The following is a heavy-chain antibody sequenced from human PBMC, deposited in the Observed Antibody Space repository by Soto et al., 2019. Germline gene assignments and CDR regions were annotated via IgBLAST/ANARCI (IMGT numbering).Heavy chain of an antibody. CDR3: AHRQATVTTYYYYFYMDV. J-gene: IGHJ6*03. CDR1: GFSLSTSGVG. Sequence: QITLKESGPTLVKPTQTLTLTCTFSGFSLSTSGVGVGWIRQPPGKALEWLALIYWDDDKRYSPSLKSRLTITKDTSKNQVVLTMTNMDPVDTATYYWAHRQATVTTYYYYFYMDVWGKGTTVTVSS. CDR2: IYWDDDK. D-gene: IGHD4-17*01. V-gene: IGHV2-5*02.